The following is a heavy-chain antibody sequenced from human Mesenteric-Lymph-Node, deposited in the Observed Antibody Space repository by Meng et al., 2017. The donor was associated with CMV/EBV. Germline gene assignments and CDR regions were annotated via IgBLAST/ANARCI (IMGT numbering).Heavy chain of an antibody. CDR2: ISSGGSYI. J-gene: IGHJ4*02. V-gene: IGHV3-21*01. CDR3: SRRLGGLTGDLSGDC. CDR1: GFTFSSIW. D-gene: IGHD7-27*01. Sequence: GESLKISCAASGFTFSSIWMGWVRQAPGKGLEWVSSISSGGSYIYYADSVKGRFTISRDNAKNSLYLQMNSLTAEDTAIYYCSRRLGGLTGDLSGDCWGQGTLVTVSS.